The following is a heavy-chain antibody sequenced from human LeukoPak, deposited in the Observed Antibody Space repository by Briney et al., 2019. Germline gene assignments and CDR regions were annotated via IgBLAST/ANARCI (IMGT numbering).Heavy chain of an antibody. V-gene: IGHV3-21*01. CDR3: ARGTMFPYYFDY. CDR1: GFTFSSYS. J-gene: IGHJ4*02. CDR2: ISSSSSYI. Sequence: GGSLRLSCAASGFTFSSYSMKWVRQAPGKGLEWVSFISSSSSYIYYADSVKGRFTISRDNAKNSLYPQMNSLRAEDTAVYYCARGTMFPYYFDYWGQGTLVTVSS. D-gene: IGHD3-10*02.